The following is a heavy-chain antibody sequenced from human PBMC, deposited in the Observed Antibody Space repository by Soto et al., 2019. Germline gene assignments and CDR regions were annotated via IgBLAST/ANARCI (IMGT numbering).Heavy chain of an antibody. D-gene: IGHD3-10*01. CDR2: IYYSGST. J-gene: IGHJ6*02. CDR3: ARVFGFGGMDV. CDR1: GGSISSGGYY. V-gene: IGHV4-31*11. Sequence: SETLSLTCAVSGGSISSGGYYWSWIRQHPGKGLEWIGYIYYSGSTYYNQSLKSRVTISVDTSKNQISLKLSSVTSGDTAVYYWARVFGFGGMDVGGQGTTVTVSS.